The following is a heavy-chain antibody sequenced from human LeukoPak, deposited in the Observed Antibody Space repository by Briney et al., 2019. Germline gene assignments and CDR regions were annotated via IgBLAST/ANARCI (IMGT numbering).Heavy chain of an antibody. Sequence: PGGSLRLSCTGSGFPFSDAWMTWVRQAPGQGPEWVGRIKSKGGGGTIDYASPVKGRFTISRDDSENTLYLQMNSLRTDDTAVYYCSKDLPYTRAWALNYWGQGALVTVSS. J-gene: IGHJ4*02. CDR1: GFPFSDAW. V-gene: IGHV3-15*01. CDR2: IKSKGGGGTI. D-gene: IGHD1-1*01. CDR3: SKDLPYTRAWALNY.